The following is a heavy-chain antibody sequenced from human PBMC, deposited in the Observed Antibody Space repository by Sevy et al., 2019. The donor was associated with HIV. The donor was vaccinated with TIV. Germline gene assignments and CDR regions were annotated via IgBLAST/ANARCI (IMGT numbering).Heavy chain of an antibody. CDR1: GFTFSSYA. CDR3: AKSSDFLSWVDPNYFDY. CDR2: IMGSGGST. D-gene: IGHD3-3*01. J-gene: IGHJ4*02. V-gene: IGHV3-23*01. Sequence: GGSLRLSCAASGFTFSSYAMSWVRQAPGKGLEWVSAIMGSGGSTYYADSVKGRFTISRENSKNTLYLQMNSLRAEDTAVYYCAKSSDFLSWVDPNYFDYWGQGTLVTVSS.